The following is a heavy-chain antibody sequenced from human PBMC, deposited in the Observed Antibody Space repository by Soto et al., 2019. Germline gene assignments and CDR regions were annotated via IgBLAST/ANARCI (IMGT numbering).Heavy chain of an antibody. CDR2: IYHDGST. Sequence: QLQLQESGSGLVKPSQTLALTCAVSGGSISSGPYSWSWIRQPPGKGLEWIGYIYHDGSTYYNPSLKGRGAISVDKSKDQFSLKLSSVTAADTAVYYCARRVNSVVDPWGQGTLVTVSS. CDR3: ARRVNSVVDP. CDR1: GGSISSGPYS. D-gene: IGHD1-1*01. V-gene: IGHV4-30-2*01. J-gene: IGHJ5*02.